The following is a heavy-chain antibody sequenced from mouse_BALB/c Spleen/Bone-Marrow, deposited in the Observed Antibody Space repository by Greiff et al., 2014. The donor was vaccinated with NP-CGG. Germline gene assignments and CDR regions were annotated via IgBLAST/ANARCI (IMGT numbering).Heavy chain of an antibody. J-gene: IGHJ2*01. V-gene: IGHV14-3*02. CDR3: ARYYYGSSYFDY. Sequence: EVKLEESGAELVKPGASVKLSCTASGFNIKDTYMHWVKQRPEQGLEWIGRIDPANGNTKYDPKFQGKATITADTFSNTAYLQLSSLTSEDTAVYYCARYYYGSSYFDYWGQGTTLTVSS. D-gene: IGHD1-1*01. CDR2: IDPANGNT. CDR1: GFNIKDTY.